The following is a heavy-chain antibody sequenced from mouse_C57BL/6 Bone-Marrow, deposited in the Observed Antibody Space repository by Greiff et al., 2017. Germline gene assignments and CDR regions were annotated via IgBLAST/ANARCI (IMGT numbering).Heavy chain of an antibody. CDR1: GFTFSSYA. Sequence: EVNVVESGGGLVKPGGSLKLSCAASGFTFSSYAMSWVRQTPEKRLEWVATISDGGSYTYYPDNVQGRFPISRDNAKNNLYLQMSHLKSEDTAMYNCARGLPWVIDVWGTGTTVTVSS. J-gene: IGHJ1*03. V-gene: IGHV5-4*03. CDR3: ARGLPWVIDV. CDR2: ISDGGSYT. D-gene: IGHD4-1*01.